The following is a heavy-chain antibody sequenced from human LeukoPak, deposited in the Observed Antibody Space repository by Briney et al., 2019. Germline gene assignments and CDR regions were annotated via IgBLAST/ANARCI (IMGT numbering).Heavy chain of an antibody. CDR2: IRYDGSNK. J-gene: IGHJ4*02. D-gene: IGHD3-22*01. CDR3: AKDLGYYYDSSGSDY. Sequence: PGGSLRLSCAASGFTFSSYAMHWVRQAPGKGLEWVAFIRYDGSNKYYADSVKGRFTISRDNSKNTLCLQMNSLRAEDTAVYYCAKDLGYYYDSSGSDYWGQGTLVTVSS. V-gene: IGHV3-30*02. CDR1: GFTFSSYA.